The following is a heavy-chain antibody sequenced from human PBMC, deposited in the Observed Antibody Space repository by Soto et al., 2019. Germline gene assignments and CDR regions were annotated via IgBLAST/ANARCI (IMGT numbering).Heavy chain of an antibody. D-gene: IGHD3-3*01. J-gene: IGHJ4*02. CDR1: GGSISSSSYY. CDR2: IYYSGST. Sequence: QLQLQESGPGLVKPSETLSLTCTVSGGSISSSSYYWGWIRQPPGKGLEWIGSIYYSGSTYYNPPLKSRVTISVDTSKNQFSLKLSSVTAADTAVYYCARVGFLEWLYFYWGQGTLVTVSS. CDR3: ARVGFLEWLYFY. V-gene: IGHV4-39*01.